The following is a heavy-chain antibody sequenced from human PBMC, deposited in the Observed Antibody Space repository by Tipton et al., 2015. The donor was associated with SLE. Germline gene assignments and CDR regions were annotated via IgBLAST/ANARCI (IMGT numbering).Heavy chain of an antibody. CDR1: GFTFSSYS. J-gene: IGHJ4*02. CDR3: ARPGIAAAGTPYYFDY. D-gene: IGHD6-13*01. CDR2: ISSSSSYI. V-gene: IGHV3-21*04. Sequence: SLRLSCAASGFTFSSYSMNWVRQAPGKGLEWVSSISSSSSYIYYADSVKGRFTISRDNAKNSLYLQMNSLRAEDTAVYYCARPGIAAAGTPYYFDYWGQGTLVTVSS.